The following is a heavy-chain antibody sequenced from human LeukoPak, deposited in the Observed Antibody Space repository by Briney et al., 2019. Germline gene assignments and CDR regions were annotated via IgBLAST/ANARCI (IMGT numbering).Heavy chain of an antibody. V-gene: IGHV3-48*01. CDR3: AREPYCSSTSCYLPIDY. CDR2: ISSSSTI. J-gene: IGHJ4*02. D-gene: IGHD2-2*01. Sequence: PGGSLRLSCAASGFTFSSYSMNWVRQAPGKGLEWVSYISSSSTIYYADSVKGRFTISRDNAKNSLYLQMNSLRAEDTAVYYCAREPYCSSTSCYLPIDYWGQGTLVTVSS. CDR1: GFTFSSYS.